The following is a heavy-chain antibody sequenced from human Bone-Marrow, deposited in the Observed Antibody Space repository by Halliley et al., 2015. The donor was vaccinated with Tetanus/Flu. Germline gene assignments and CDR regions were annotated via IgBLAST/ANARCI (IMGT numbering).Heavy chain of an antibody. CDR3: ARDEALYTGSRYHLDN. J-gene: IGHJ4*01. Sequence: SDVCGASYADAVKGRFIITRDNTKNTVFLPLNSLRVEDTGIYYCARDEALYTGSRYHLDNWGPGTLVTVSS. V-gene: IGHV3-74*03. D-gene: IGHD1-26*01. CDR2: SDVCGA.